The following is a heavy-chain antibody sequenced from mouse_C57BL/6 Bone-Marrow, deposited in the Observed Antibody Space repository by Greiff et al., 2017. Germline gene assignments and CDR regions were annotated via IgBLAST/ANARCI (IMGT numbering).Heavy chain of an antibody. Sequence: VQLQQPGAELVKPGASVQLSCKASAYTFTSSWMHWLKQRPGQGLEWIGMIHPNSGSTNYNEKFKSKATLTVDKSSSTAYMQLSSLTSEDSAVYYCARSGYDYAFDTWGQCDTRTVS. CDR2: IHPNSGST. D-gene: IGHD2-4*01. CDR3: ARSGYDYAFDT. J-gene: IGHJ2*01. CDR1: AYTFTSSW. V-gene: IGHV1-64*01.